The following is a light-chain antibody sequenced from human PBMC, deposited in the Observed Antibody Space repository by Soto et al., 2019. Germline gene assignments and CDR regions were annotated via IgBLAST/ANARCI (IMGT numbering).Light chain of an antibody. Sequence: DIQMTQSPSSLSASVGDRVTITFRASQGISNYLACYQQKPGKVPKLLIYAASTLQSGVPSRFSGSGSGTDFTLTISSLQPEDVATYYCQKYNSAPRIFGGGTKVDIK. CDR2: AAS. J-gene: IGKJ4*01. V-gene: IGKV1-27*01. CDR3: QKYNSAPRI. CDR1: QGISNY.